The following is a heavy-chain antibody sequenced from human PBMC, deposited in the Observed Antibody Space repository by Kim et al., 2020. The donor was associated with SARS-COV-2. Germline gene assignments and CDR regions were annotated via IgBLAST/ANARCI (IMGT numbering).Heavy chain of an antibody. Sequence: KFQGRVTITADESTSTAYMELSSLRSEDTAVYYCARGDLGSSGWYYYFDYWGQGTLVTVSS. J-gene: IGHJ4*02. D-gene: IGHD6-19*01. CDR3: ARGDLGSSGWYYYFDY. V-gene: IGHV1-69*01.